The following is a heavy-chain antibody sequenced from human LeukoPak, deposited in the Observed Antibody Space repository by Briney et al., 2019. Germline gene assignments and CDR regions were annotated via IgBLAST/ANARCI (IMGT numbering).Heavy chain of an antibody. CDR3: AKAAYYYDCSGYRSAFDI. D-gene: IGHD3-22*01. J-gene: IGHJ3*02. Sequence: PGGSLRLSCAASGFTFSSYAMHWVRQAPGKGLEWVAVISYDGSNKYYADSVKGRFTISRDNSKNTLYLQMNSLRAEDTAVYYCAKAAYYYDCSGYRSAFDIWGQGTKVTVSS. CDR1: GFTFSSYA. V-gene: IGHV3-30-3*01. CDR2: ISYDGSNK.